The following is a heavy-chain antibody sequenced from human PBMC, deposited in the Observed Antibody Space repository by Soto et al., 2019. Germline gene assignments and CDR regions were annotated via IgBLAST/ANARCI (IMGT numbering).Heavy chain of an antibody. V-gene: IGHV3-30*03. CDR1: GFTFSNFG. J-gene: IGHJ4*02. CDR3: GRCNGDDCDSSFDY. Sequence: QVQLVESGGGVVQPGGSLRLSCAASGFTFSNFGMHWVRQAPGKGLEWVADITKNGRNKDYADSVKGRLAISRDNSKDTLERPMNSLRVEDTAMYYCGRCNGDDCDSSFDYWAQGTLVTVAS. CDR2: ITKNGRNK. D-gene: IGHD3-9*01.